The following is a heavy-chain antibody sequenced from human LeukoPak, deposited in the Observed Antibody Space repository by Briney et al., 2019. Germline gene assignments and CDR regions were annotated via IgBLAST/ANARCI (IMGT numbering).Heavy chain of an antibody. V-gene: IGHV4-59*01. D-gene: IGHD4-23*01. CDR2: IYYSGST. CDR3: ARSHYGGNSRVYDY. Sequence: ETLSLTCTVSGGSISSYYWSWIRQPPGKGLEWIGYIYYSGSTNYNPSLKSRVTISVDTSKNQFSLKLSSVTAADTAVYYCARSHYGGNSRVYDYWGQGTLVTVSS. CDR1: GGSISSYY. J-gene: IGHJ4*02.